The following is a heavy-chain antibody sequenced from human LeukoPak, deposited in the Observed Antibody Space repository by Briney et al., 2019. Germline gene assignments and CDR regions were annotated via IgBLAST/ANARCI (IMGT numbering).Heavy chain of an antibody. D-gene: IGHD4-23*01. V-gene: IGHV1-18*01. J-gene: IGHJ4*02. CDR2: ISAYNGNT. CDR3: ARDPGTYGGNTFDY. CDR1: GYTFLSYG. Sequence: ASMKVSCKASGYTFLSYGISWVRQAPGQGLEWMGWISAYNGNTNYAQNLQGRVTMTTDTSTSTAYMELRSLRSDDTAVYYCARDPGTYGGNTFDYWGQGTLVTVSS.